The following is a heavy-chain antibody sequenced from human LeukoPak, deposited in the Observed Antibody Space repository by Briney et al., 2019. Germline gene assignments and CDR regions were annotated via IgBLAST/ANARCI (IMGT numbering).Heavy chain of an antibody. CDR2: IYYSGNT. J-gene: IGHJ3*02. V-gene: IGHV4-39*01. D-gene: IGHD4-17*01. CDR1: GGSISSRSYY. CDR3: ARHAPIKTAVTTSHAFDI. Sequence: SETLSLTCSVSGGSISSRSYYWGWIRQPPGKGLEWIGSIYYSGNTYYNPSLKSRVTISVDTSKNQFSLKLSSVTAAGTAVYFCARHAPIKTAVTTSHAFDIWGQGTMVTVSS.